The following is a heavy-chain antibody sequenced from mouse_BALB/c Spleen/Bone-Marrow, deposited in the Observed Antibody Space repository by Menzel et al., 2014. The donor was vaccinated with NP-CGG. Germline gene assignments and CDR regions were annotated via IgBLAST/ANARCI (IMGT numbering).Heavy chain of an antibody. CDR2: ISGGGSYT. CDR3: ASHAYYDQTEVSFVY. J-gene: IGHJ3*01. V-gene: IGHV5-9-2*01. CDR1: GFSFNSYG. D-gene: IGHD2-4*01. Sequence: EVKLVESGGGLVKSGGSLKLSCAASGFSFNSYGMSWVRQTPEKRLEWVATISGGGSYTFHPDSVKGRFTISRDNAKNTLYLQLSSLRSEDTAFYYCASHAYYDQTEVSFVYWGQGTLVTVSA.